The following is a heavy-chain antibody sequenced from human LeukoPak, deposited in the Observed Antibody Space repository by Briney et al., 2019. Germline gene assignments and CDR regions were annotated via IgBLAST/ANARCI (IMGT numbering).Heavy chain of an antibody. J-gene: IGHJ4*02. V-gene: IGHV3-30-3*01. Sequence: GGSLRLSCAASGFTFSSYAMHWVRQAPGKGLEWVAVISYDGSNKYYADSVKGRFTISRDNSKNTLNLQMNSLRAEDTAVYYCARGTTNLGDCSSTSCPGYDYWGQGTLVTVSS. CDR1: GFTFSSYA. CDR2: ISYDGSNK. CDR3: ARGTTNLGDCSSTSCPGYDY. D-gene: IGHD2-2*01.